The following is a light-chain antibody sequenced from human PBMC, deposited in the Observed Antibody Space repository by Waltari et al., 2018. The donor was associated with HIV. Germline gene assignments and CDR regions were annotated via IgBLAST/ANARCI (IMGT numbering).Light chain of an antibody. CDR1: QDTKKD. V-gene: IGKV1-33*01. CDR3: QQGFT. J-gene: IGKJ3*01. Sequence: DIQLTQSPSSLSAYVRDRVTITCPASQDTKKDLNWYQQKAGKAPKLLIYDASTLETGAPSRFRGSGSGTKFTFTINSLQAEYIATYYWQQGFTFGPVTKVKI. CDR2: DAS.